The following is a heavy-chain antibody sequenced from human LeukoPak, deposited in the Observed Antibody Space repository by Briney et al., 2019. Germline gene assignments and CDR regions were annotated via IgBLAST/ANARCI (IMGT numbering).Heavy chain of an antibody. CDR1: GGSISSYY. J-gene: IGHJ5*02. Sequence: PSETLSLTCTVSGGSISSYYWSWIRQPAGKGLEWIGRIYTSGSTNYNPSLKSRVTMSVDTSKNQFSLKLSSVTAADTAVYYCARDSASSGWYNPWFDPWGQGTLVTVSS. V-gene: IGHV4-4*07. D-gene: IGHD6-19*01. CDR2: IYTSGST. CDR3: ARDSASSGWYNPWFDP.